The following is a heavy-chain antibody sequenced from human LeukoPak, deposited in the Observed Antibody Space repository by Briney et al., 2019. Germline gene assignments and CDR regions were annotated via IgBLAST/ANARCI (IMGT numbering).Heavy chain of an antibody. CDR3: TRDVIMGYQQGYFDP. Sequence: ASVKVSWKASGYSFIDYYIHWVRQAPGQGLECMGWMNPRTGDTRYEEKFQGRVAMTRETSITTAYMELSGLNSDDTAMYFCTRDVIMGYQQGYFDPWGQGTLVTVSS. J-gene: IGHJ5*02. V-gene: IGHV1-2*02. CDR1: GYSFIDYY. CDR2: MNPRTGDT. D-gene: IGHD2-8*01.